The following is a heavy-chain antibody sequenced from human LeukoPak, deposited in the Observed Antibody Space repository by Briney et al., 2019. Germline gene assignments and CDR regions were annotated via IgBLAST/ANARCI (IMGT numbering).Heavy chain of an antibody. V-gene: IGHV3-11*05. CDR1: GFTFSDYY. J-gene: IGHJ6*02. Sequence: GGSLRLSCAASGFTFSDYYMSWIRQAPGQGLEWVSYISSTSSYTTYADSVKGRFTISRDNAKNSLYLQMNSLRAEDTAVYYCAKGENYFYYSAMDVWGQGTTVTVPS. CDR2: ISSTSSYT. CDR3: AKGENYFYYSAMDV.